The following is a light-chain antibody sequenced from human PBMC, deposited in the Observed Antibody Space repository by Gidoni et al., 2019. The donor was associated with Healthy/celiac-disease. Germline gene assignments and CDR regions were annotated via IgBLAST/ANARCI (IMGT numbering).Light chain of an antibody. J-gene: IGLJ2*01. CDR3: QAWDSSTVV. CDR2: QDS. CDR1: KSGDKY. V-gene: IGLV3-1*01. Sequence: SYELTQPPSVSVSPGQTASINCSGDKSGDKYACWYQPKPGQSPVLVIYQDSKRPSGIPELFSGSNSGNTATLTISGTQAMDEADYYCQAWDSSTVVFGGGTKLTVL.